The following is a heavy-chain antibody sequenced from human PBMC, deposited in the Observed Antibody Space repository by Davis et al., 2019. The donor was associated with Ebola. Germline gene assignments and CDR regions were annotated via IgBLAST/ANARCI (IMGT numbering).Heavy chain of an antibody. CDR2: IYPGDSDT. CDR1: GYSFTSYW. D-gene: IGHD2-2*01. Sequence: GESLKIPCKGSGYSFTSYWIAWVRQMPGKGLEWMGIIYPGDSDTRYSPSFQGQVTISADKSISTAYLQWSSLKASDTAMYYCERRVPAALWYFELWGRGTLVTVSS. J-gene: IGHJ2*01. CDR3: ERRVPAALWYFEL. V-gene: IGHV5-51*01.